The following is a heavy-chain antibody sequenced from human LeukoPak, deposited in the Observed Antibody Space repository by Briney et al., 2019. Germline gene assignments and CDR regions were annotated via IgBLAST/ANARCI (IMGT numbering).Heavy chain of an antibody. J-gene: IGHJ4*02. V-gene: IGHV4-34*01. CDR1: GGSFSGYY. D-gene: IGHD6-19*01. CDR2: INHSGST. Sequence: TSETLSLTCAVYGGSFSGYYWSWIRQPPGKGLEWIGEINHSGSTNYNPSLKSRVTISVDTSKNQFSLKLSSVTAADTAVYYCASGRGYSSGWSHRYSDYWGQGTLVTVSS. CDR3: ASGRGYSSGWSHRYSDY.